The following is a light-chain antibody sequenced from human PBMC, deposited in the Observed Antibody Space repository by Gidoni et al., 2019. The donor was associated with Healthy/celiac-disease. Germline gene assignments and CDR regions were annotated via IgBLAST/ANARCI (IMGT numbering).Light chain of an antibody. J-gene: IGKJ2*01. CDR2: GAS. CDR1: QRVSSSY. Sequence: DIVLTQSPGTLSLSPGEGATLACRASQRVSSSYLAWYQQKPGQAPRLLIYGASSRATGIPDRFSGSGSGTDFTLTISRLEPEDFAVYYCQQYGSSPYTFGQGTKLEIK. V-gene: IGKV3-20*01. CDR3: QQYGSSPYT.